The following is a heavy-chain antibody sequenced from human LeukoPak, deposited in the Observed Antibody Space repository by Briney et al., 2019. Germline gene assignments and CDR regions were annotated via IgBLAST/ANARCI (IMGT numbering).Heavy chain of an antibody. J-gene: IGHJ4*02. D-gene: IGHD5-24*01. CDR2: ISSSSSYI. CDR3: AKDRAGIFDY. CDR1: GFTFSSYS. Sequence: TGGSLRLSCAAPGFTFSSYSMNWVRQAPGKGLEWVSSISSSSSYIYYADSVKGRFTISRDNSKNTLYLQMNSLRAEDTAVYYCAKDRAGIFDYWGQGTLVTVSS. V-gene: IGHV3-21*01.